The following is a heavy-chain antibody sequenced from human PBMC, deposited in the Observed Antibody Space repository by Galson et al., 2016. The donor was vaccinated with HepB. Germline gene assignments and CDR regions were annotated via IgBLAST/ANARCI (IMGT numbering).Heavy chain of an antibody. CDR3: VKEFVATGAVVGDY. CDR2: ISNSGGIT. CDR1: GFTFSTYA. V-gene: IGHV3-23*01. D-gene: IGHD2-21*01. Sequence: SLRLSCAASGFTFSTYAMGWVRQAPGKGLEWVSAISNSGGITYYADSVKGRFTISRDNSKDTLYLQMNSLRVEDTGLYYCVKEFVATGAVVGDYWGQGTMVTVSS. J-gene: IGHJ3*01.